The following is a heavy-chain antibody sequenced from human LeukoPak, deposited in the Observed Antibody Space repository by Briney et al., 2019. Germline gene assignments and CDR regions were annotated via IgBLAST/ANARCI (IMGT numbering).Heavy chain of an antibody. CDR2: IYYSGST. J-gene: IGHJ4*02. D-gene: IGHD1-26*01. Sequence: PSETLSLTCTVSGGSLSTYYWSWIRQPPGKGLEWIGYIYYSGSTNYNSSLKSRVTISLDTSKNQFSLKLTSVTAADTAVYYCARGRTYSPCWGQGILVTVSS. CDR1: GGSLSTYY. CDR3: ARGRTYSPC. V-gene: IGHV4-59*01.